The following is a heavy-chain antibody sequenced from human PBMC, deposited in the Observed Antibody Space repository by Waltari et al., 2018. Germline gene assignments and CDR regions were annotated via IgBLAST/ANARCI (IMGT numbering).Heavy chain of an antibody. J-gene: IGHJ4*02. CDR1: GFTFSNSA. CDR2: VSSDGSIT. V-gene: IGHV3-30*15. CDR3: AREIGYSGALDY. Sequence: QVQLVESGGGVVQPGRSLRLSCAASGFTFSNSAMQWVRQAPGTGLDGVAVVSSDGSITYYAESVKGRFTISRDNSKNTVYLQMSSLRAEDTGIYYCAREIGYSGALDYWGLGDLVTVSS. D-gene: IGHD2-15*01.